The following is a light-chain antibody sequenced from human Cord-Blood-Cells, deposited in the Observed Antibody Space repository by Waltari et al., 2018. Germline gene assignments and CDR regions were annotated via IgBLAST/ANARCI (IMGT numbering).Light chain of an antibody. CDR2: RDS. J-gene: IGLJ3*02. V-gene: IGLV3-9*01. CDR3: QVWDSSTAV. CDR1: NIGSKN. Sequence: SYELTQPLSVSVALGQTARITCGGNNIGSKNVHWYQQKPGQAPVLVIYRDSNRPSGVPGRFSGSNSGNMATLTISRAQAGDDADYYCQVWDSSTAVFGGGTKLTVL.